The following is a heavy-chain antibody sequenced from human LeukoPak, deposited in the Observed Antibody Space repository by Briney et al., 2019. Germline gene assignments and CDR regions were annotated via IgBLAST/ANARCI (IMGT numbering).Heavy chain of an antibody. Sequence: PSETLSLTCAVSGGSVSGHYWDWIRQPPGKGLEWIGYIYASGSANYHPSLKSRVTISLDTSENHVSLRLTSVTAEDTAVYYCAREAPGGSGWTYFDYWGQGSLVTVSS. V-gene: IGHV4-59*02. J-gene: IGHJ4*02. D-gene: IGHD6-19*01. CDR3: AREAPGGSGWTYFDY. CDR2: IYASGSA. CDR1: GGSVSGHY.